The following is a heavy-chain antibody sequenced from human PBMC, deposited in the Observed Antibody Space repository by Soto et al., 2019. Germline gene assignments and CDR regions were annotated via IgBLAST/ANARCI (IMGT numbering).Heavy chain of an antibody. J-gene: IGHJ5*01. CDR3: AKDRRAGGNSAFYFDF. D-gene: IGHD3-16*01. V-gene: IGHV3-23*01. CDR1: GFKFSSYA. Sequence: GGSLRLSCAASGFKFSSYAMSWVRQAPGKGLEWVSLISATGGGTYYADSVKGRFTISRDNSDNTLYLQVHSLRAEDTAVYYCAKDRRAGGNSAFYFDFWGQGAQVTVSS. CDR2: ISATGGGT.